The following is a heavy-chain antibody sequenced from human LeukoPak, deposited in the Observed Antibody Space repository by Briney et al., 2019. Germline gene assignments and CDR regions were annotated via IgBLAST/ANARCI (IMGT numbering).Heavy chain of an antibody. Sequence: GGSLRLSCAASGFSLSSYWMTWVRQAPGKGLEWVANIKQDGSEKNYVDSVKGRFTISRDNSKNTLYLQMNSLRAEDTAVYYCAKGAKLELRPYFDYWGQGTLVTVSS. J-gene: IGHJ4*02. V-gene: IGHV3-7*01. CDR1: GFSLSSYW. CDR3: AKGAKLELRPYFDY. D-gene: IGHD1-7*01. CDR2: IKQDGSEK.